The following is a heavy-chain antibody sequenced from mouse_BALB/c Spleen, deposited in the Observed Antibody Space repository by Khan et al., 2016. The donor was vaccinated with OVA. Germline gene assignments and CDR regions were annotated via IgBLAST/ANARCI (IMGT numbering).Heavy chain of an antibody. CDR3: TRSGYANPFAY. D-gene: IGHD2-10*02. J-gene: IGHJ3*01. V-gene: IGHV1S81*02. CDR1: GYTFSSYY. Sequence: QIQLVQSGAELVKPGASVKLSCKASGYTFSSYYMYWVKQRPGQGLEWIGGINPTNGGTNFNEKFKTKATLTVDKSSSTAYMQLSSLTSEDSAVYYGTRSGYANPFAYWGQGTLVTVS. CDR2: INPTNGGT.